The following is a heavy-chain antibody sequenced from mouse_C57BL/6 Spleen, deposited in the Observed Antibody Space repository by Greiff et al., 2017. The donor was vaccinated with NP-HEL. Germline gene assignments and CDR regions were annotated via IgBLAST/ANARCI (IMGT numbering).Heavy chain of an antibody. CDR3: ATGSSYYAMDY. Sequence: VQLQQSGPELVKPGASVKISCKASGYAFSSSWMNWVKQRPGKGLEWIGRIYPGDGDTNYNGKFKGKATLTADKSSSTAYMQLSSLTSEDSAVYFCATGSSYYAMDYWGQGTSVTVSS. D-gene: IGHD1-1*01. CDR2: IYPGDGDT. V-gene: IGHV1-82*01. CDR1: GYAFSSSW. J-gene: IGHJ4*01.